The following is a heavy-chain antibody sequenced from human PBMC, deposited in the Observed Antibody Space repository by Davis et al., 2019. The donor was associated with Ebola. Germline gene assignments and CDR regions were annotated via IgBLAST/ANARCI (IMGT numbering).Heavy chain of an antibody. J-gene: IGHJ4*02. Sequence: ESLKISCAASGFTFSTYGMHWVRQAPGKGLEWVSIIYTDGSTYYADSVKGRFTISRDNSKNTLYLQMNSLRAEDTAVYYFAKKTPPDYWGQGTLVTVSS. CDR3: AKKTPPDY. CDR1: GFTFSTYG. V-gene: IGHV3-NL1*01. CDR2: IYTDGST.